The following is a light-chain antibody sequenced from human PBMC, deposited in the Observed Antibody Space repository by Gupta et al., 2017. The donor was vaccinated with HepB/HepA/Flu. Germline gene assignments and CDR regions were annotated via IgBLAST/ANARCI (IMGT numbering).Light chain of an antibody. CDR2: DAS. Sequence: EIVMTPSPATLSVPPGERVSPSCRARQTVTSKLAWYQQKPGQAPRPLIYDASTRATGIPARFSGSGSGTEFTLTISSLQSEDFAVYYCQQCSSRPLTFGRGTKVEIK. J-gene: IGKJ4*01. V-gene: IGKV3-15*01. CDR1: QTVTSK. CDR3: QQCSSRPLT.